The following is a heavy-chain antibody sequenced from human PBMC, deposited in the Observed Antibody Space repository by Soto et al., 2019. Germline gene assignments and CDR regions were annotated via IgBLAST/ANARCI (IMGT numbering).Heavy chain of an antibody. V-gene: IGHV3-13*04. CDR3: VRGGIGVTEPHWEY. CDR1: GFTFSTYD. J-gene: IGHJ4*02. CDR2: IATSGDT. D-gene: IGHD3-10*01. Sequence: EVQLVESGGGLVQPGGSLRLSCAASGFTFSTYDMHWVRQAPGKGLEWVSGIATSGDTFYAGSVKGRFTISREDARNSLYLQMNSLRVGDTSVDYCVRGGIGVTEPHWEYWGQGTLVTVSS.